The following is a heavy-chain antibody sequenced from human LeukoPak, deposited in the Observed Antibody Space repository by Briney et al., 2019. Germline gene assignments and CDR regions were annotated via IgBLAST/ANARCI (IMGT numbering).Heavy chain of an antibody. Sequence: GGSLRLSCAASGFTFSNYGMHWVRQAPGKGLEWVAVISSDGSNKYYADSVKGRFTISRDNSKSTLFLQMNSLRAEDTALYYCARGSYSSSWGLYYYYYMDVWGKGTTVTISS. V-gene: IGHV3-30*03. J-gene: IGHJ6*03. D-gene: IGHD6-13*01. CDR3: ARGSYSSSWGLYYYYYMDV. CDR1: GFTFSNYG. CDR2: ISSDGSNK.